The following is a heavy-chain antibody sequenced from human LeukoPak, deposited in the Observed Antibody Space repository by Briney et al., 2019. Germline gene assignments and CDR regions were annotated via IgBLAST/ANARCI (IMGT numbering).Heavy chain of an antibody. CDR1: GFSFSGYD. CDR2: ITSSSSTI. CDR3: ARGTSWFDY. Sequence: GGSLRLSCAASGFSFSGYDMNWVRQAPGKGLEWVSYITSSSSTIYYADSLKGRSTISRDNAKNSLYLQMNSLRAEDTAVYYCARGTSWFDYWGQGTLVTVSS. D-gene: IGHD2-2*01. V-gene: IGHV3-48*01. J-gene: IGHJ5*01.